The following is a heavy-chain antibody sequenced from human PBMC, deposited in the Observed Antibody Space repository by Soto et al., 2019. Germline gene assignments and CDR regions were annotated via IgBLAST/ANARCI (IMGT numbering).Heavy chain of an antibody. Sequence: GGSLRLSCAASGFTFSSYSMNWVRQAPGKGLEWVSSISSSSSYIYYADSVKGRFTISRDNAKNSLYLQMNSLRAEDTAVYYCARVGYCSGGSCYSGLVDYYYMDVWGKGTTVTVSS. CDR3: ARVGYCSGGSCYSGLVDYYYMDV. J-gene: IGHJ6*03. CDR1: GFTFSSYS. V-gene: IGHV3-21*01. D-gene: IGHD2-15*01. CDR2: ISSSSSYI.